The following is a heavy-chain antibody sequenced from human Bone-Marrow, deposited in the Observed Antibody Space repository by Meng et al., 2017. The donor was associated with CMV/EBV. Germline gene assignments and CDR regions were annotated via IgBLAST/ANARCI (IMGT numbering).Heavy chain of an antibody. J-gene: IGHJ6*02. CDR3: AKDGQRFLEWSYGMDV. CDR2: ISWDGGST. D-gene: IGHD3-3*01. V-gene: IGHV3-43D*03. CDR1: GFTFDDYA. Sequence: GGSLRLXCAASGFTFDDYAMHWVRQAPGKGLEWVSLISWDGGSTYYADSVKGRFTISRDNSKNSLYLQMNSLRAEDTALYYCAKDGQRFLEWSYGMDVWGQGTTVTVSS.